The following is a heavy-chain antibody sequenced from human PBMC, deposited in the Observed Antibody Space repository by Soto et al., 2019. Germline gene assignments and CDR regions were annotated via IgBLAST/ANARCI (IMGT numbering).Heavy chain of an antibody. V-gene: IGHV1-18*04. Sequence: QVQLVQSGAEVKKPGASVKVSCKASGYTFTSYGISWVRQAPGQGLEWMGGISAYNGITKYAQKFQGRVTMTTDTTSITAVMELRSLRSEETAVYYFERAEKWGTGNMGGYWGQGTLVTV. D-gene: IGHD1-1*01. CDR3: ERAEKWGTGNMGGY. CDR1: GYTFTSYG. CDR2: ISAYNGIT. J-gene: IGHJ4*02.